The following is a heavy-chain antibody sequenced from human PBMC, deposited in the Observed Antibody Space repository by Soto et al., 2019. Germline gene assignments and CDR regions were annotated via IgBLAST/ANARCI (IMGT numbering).Heavy chain of an antibody. V-gene: IGHV3-23*01. D-gene: IGHD3-16*02. CDR2: ISGSGGST. CDR1: GFTFSSYA. CDR3: AKDPPYEYVWGSYRPRYYYFDY. J-gene: IGHJ4*02. Sequence: EVQLLESGGGLVQPGGSLRLSCAASGFTFSSYAMSWVRQAPGKGLEWVSAISGSGGSTYYADSVKGRFTISRDNSKNTLYLQMNSMRAEDTAVYYCAKDPPYEYVWGSYRPRYYYFDYWGPGTLVTVSS.